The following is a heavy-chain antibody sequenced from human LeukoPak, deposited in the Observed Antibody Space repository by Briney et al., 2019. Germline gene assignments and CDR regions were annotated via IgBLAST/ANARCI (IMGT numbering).Heavy chain of an antibody. Sequence: PSETLSLTCKVSGGSIRSSGFYWGWFRQPPGKGLEWIGSIYYPENTHYNPSLMSRVTMSVDTSKNQFSLKLSSVTAADTAVYYCASGYTNYYYYYMDVWGKGTTVTVSS. D-gene: IGHD2-2*02. CDR2: IYYPENT. CDR3: ASGYTNYYYYYMDV. CDR1: GGSIRSSGFY. V-gene: IGHV4-39*07. J-gene: IGHJ6*03.